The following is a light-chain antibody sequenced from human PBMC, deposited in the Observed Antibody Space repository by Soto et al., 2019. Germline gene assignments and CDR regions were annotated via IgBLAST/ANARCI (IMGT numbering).Light chain of an antibody. CDR2: GAS. J-gene: IGKJ1*01. CDR3: QQYGSSGT. Sequence: IGLSHSAGTVSLSTGERATLFCRASQSVSSSYLACYQQKPGQAPRLLIYGASCRATGIPDRCSGSGSGTDFTLTISRLEPEDFAVYYCQQYGSSGTFGQGTKVDIK. CDR1: QSVSSSY. V-gene: IGKV3-20*01.